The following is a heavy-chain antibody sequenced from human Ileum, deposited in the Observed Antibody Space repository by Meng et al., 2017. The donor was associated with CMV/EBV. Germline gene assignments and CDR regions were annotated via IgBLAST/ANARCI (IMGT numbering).Heavy chain of an antibody. CDR3: ARDGLSGRYFDY. CDR1: GYNFISNN. D-gene: IGHD3-3*01. J-gene: IGHJ4*02. CDR2: INNNTGNP. V-gene: IGHV7-4-1*02. Sequence: QVQLVQSGAEVKKPGASVKVSCKASGYNFISNNMIWVRQAPGQGPEWMGWINNNTGNPTYAQGFTGRFVFSLDTSVSTAFLQINSLKAEDTAVYYCARDGLSGRYFDYWGQGTLVTVSS.